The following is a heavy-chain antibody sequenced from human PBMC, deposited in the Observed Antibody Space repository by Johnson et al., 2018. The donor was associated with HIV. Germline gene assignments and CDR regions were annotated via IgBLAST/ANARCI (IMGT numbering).Heavy chain of an antibody. D-gene: IGHD1-26*01. Sequence: VQLVESGGGLVQPGGSLRLSCAASGFTFDDYGMSWVRQAPGKGLEWVANIKQDGSEKYYVDSVKGRFTISRDNAKNSLYLQMNSLRAEDTAVYYCATFGGGSFHAFDIWGQGTMVTVSS. J-gene: IGHJ3*02. CDR1: GFTFDDYG. V-gene: IGHV3-7*03. CDR2: IKQDGSEK. CDR3: ATFGGGSFHAFDI.